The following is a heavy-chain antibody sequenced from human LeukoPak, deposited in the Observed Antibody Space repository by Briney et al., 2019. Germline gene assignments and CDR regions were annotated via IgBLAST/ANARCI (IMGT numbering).Heavy chain of an antibody. Sequence: SETLSLTWTVSGGSISSNSYYWGWIRQPPGEGLEWIGNIYYNGSTYYNSSLKSRVTISVDTSKNQFSLNLSSVTAADTAVYYCARQTTRIQLRLRQHGGQGTLVTVSS. J-gene: IGHJ1*01. CDR2: IYYNGST. D-gene: IGHD5-18*01. CDR3: ARQTTRIQLRLRQH. CDR1: GGSISSNSYY. V-gene: IGHV4-39*01.